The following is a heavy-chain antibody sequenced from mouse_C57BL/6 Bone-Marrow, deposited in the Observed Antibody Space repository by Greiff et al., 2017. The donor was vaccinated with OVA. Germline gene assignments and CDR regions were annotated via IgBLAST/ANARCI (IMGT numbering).Heavy chain of an antibody. CDR1: GYTFTSYW. J-gene: IGHJ2*01. CDR3: ARYGNYPYYFDY. V-gene: IGHV1-59*01. CDR2: IDPSDSYT. D-gene: IGHD2-1*01. Sequence: QVQLQQPGAELVRPGTSVKLSCKASGYTFTSYWMHWVKQRPGQGLEWIGVIDPSDSYTNYNQKFKGKATLTVDTSSSTAYMQLSSLTSEDSAVYYCARYGNYPYYFDYWGQGTTLTVSS.